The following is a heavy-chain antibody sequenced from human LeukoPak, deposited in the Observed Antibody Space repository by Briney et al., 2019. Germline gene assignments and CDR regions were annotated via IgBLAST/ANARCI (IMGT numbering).Heavy chain of an antibody. CDR1: GGSFSGYY. CDR3: AREGTTVTTFDY. J-gene: IGHJ4*02. V-gene: IGHV4-34*01. CDR2: INHSGST. D-gene: IGHD4-17*01. Sequence: KSSETLSLTCAVYGGSFSGYYWSWIRQPPGKGLEWIGEINHSGSTNYNPSLKSRVTISVDTSKNQFSLKLSSVTAADTAVYYCAREGTTVTTFDYWGQGTLVTVSS.